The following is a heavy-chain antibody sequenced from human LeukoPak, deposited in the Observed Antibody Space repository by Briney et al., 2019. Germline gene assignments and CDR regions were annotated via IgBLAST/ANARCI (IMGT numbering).Heavy chain of an antibody. Sequence: ASVKVSCKASGYTFTSYYMHWVRQAPGQGLEWMGIINPSGGSTSYAQKFQGRVTMTRDTSTSTVYMELSSLRSEDTAVFYCTRGYYDSSGSYCPDYWGQGTLVTVSS. V-gene: IGHV1-46*01. D-gene: IGHD3-22*01. J-gene: IGHJ4*02. CDR3: TRGYYDSSGSYCPDY. CDR2: INPSGGST. CDR1: GYTFTSYY.